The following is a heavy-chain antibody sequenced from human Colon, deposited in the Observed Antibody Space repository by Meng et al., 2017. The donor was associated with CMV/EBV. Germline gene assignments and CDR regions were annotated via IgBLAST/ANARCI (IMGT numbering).Heavy chain of an antibody. J-gene: IGHJ6*02. CDR3: ARVGGRYNTLGGMDV. V-gene: IGHV4-59*01. CDR1: GGSISSYY. D-gene: IGHD3-16*01. CDR2: IYYTGST. Sequence: SETLSLTCTVSGGSISSYYWSWIRQSPGWGLEWIGPIYYTGSTNYNPSLKSRVTISVDTSKNQFSLKLSSVTTADTAMYYCARVGGRYNTLGGMDVWGQGTTVTVSS.